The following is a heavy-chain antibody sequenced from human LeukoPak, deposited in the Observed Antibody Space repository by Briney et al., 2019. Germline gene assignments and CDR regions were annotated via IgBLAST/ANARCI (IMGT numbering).Heavy chain of an antibody. J-gene: IGHJ4*02. CDR3: ASEPAMVTSTAAGWGY. V-gene: IGHV1-2*02. D-gene: IGHD5-18*01. CDR1: GYSFTGYY. CDR2: INPNSGDT. Sequence: ASVKVSCKSSGYSFTGYYLHWVRQAPGQGLEWMGWINPNSGDTNFAQKFQGRVTMTRDTSISTAYMELSRLRSDDTAVYYCASEPAMVTSTAAGWGYWGQGTLVTVSS.